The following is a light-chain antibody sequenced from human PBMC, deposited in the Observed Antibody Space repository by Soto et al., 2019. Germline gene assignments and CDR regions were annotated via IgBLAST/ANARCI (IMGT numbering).Light chain of an antibody. CDR3: QQYESYFTLT. CDR1: QSISSW. J-gene: IGKJ4*01. Sequence: NCPSALSASEGDRVTITCRASQSISSWLARYQQRPGKAPKLVLYKASDLESGVPLRFSGSGSGTDLTLTISSLQPDDFAIYHCQQYESYFTLTFGGGTKV. V-gene: IGKV1-5*03. CDR2: KAS.